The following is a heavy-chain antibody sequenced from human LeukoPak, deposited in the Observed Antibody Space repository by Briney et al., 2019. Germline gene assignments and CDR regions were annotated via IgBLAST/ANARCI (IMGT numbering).Heavy chain of an antibody. CDR1: GGSFSGYY. CDR2: INHSGST. J-gene: IGHJ3*02. CDR3: ARSPFRRRGHAFDI. Sequence: SETLSLTCAVYGGSFSGYYWSWIRQPPGKGLEWIGEINHSGSTNYNPSLKSRVTISVDTSKNQFSLKLSSVTAADTAVYYCARSPFRRRGHAFDIWGRGTMVTVSS. D-gene: IGHD3-3*02. V-gene: IGHV4-34*01.